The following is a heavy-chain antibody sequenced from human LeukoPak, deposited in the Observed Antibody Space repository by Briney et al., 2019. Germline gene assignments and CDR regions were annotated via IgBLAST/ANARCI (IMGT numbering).Heavy chain of an antibody. CDR2: ISGSGGST. V-gene: IGHV3-23*01. CDR3: AKDLDRRGGFYDFWSGSLSDY. CDR1: GFTFSSYA. J-gene: IGHJ4*02. Sequence: PGGSLRLSCAASGFTFSSYAMSWVRQAPGKGLEWVSAISGSGGSTYYADSVKGRFTTSRDNSKNTLYLQMNSLRAEDTAVYYCAKDLDRRGGFYDFWSGSLSDYWGQGTLVTVSS. D-gene: IGHD3-3*01.